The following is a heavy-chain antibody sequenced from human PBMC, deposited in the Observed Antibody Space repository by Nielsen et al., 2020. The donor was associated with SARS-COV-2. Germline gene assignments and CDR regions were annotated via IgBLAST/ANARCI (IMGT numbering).Heavy chain of an antibody. Sequence: ASVKVSCKASGYTFTSYAMHWVRQAPGQGLEWMGWINPNSGGTNYAQKFQGWVTMTRDTSISTAYMELSRLRSDDTAVYYCARENWNYVGWFDPWGQGTLVTVSS. CDR1: GYTFTSYA. CDR3: ARENWNYVGWFDP. CDR2: INPNSGGT. J-gene: IGHJ5*02. D-gene: IGHD1-7*01. V-gene: IGHV1-2*04.